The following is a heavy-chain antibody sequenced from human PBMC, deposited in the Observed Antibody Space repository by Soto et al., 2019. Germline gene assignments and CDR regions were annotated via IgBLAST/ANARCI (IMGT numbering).Heavy chain of an antibody. CDR1: DVTFTWNG. CDR3: ARDSHSAGGWFDP. V-gene: IGHV1-69*10. Sequence: GASVPVSCVTCDVTFTWNGISGVRRAPGQGLEWMGGIVPIFGIPNYAQKFQGRLAITADKSTNTAYMELISLRSEDTAVYYCARDSHSAGGWFDPWGLGTLVTVSS. D-gene: IGHD2-15*01. J-gene: IGHJ5*02. CDR2: IVPIFGIP.